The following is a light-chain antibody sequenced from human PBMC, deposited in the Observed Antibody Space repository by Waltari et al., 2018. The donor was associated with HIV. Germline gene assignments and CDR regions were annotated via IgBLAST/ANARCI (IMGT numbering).Light chain of an antibody. CDR1: QGIRSY. Sequence: DIQLTQSPYFLSASVGDRVTMTCRASQGIRSYLAWYQQKPGNAPNLLIYAASTLQSGVPSRFSGSGSGTEFTLTISSLQPEDFATYSCQQLNEYPWTFGQGTKVEMK. V-gene: IGKV1-9*01. J-gene: IGKJ1*01. CDR3: QQLNEYPWT. CDR2: AAS.